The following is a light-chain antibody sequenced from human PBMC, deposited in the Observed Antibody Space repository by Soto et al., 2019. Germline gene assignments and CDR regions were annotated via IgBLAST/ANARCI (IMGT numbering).Light chain of an antibody. CDR3: QQCHNWPFT. CDR1: QSVSIN. J-gene: IGKJ3*01. V-gene: IGKV3-15*01. CDR2: GAF. Sequence: EIVMTQSPATLSVSPGERATLSCRASQSVSINLAWYQQKPCQAPRLLIYGAFTRATGIPARFSGSGSGTEFTLTISSLQSADLAVYYCQQCHNWPFTFGPGTKVDIK.